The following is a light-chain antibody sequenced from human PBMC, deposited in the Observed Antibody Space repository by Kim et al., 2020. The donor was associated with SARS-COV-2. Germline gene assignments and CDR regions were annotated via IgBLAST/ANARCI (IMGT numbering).Light chain of an antibody. J-gene: IGLJ1*01. CDR1: NSDIGGYNY. Sequence: QSVTISCTGTNSDIGGYNYVSWYQQHPGKAPKLMIYEVSKRPSGVPDRFSGSKSGNTASLTVSGLQAEDEADYYCSSYAGRNDFVFGTGTEVTVL. CDR3: SSYAGRNDFV. CDR2: EVS. V-gene: IGLV2-8*01.